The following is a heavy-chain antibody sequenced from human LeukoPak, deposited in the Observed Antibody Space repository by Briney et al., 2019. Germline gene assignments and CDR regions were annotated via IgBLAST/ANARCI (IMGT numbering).Heavy chain of an antibody. CDR1: GYTFTSYY. V-gene: IGHV1-46*01. J-gene: IGHJ4*02. D-gene: IGHD3-3*01. CDR3: ARDLGDFGVAPESDY. Sequence: ASVKVSCKASGYTFTSYYMHWVRQAPGQGLEWMGIINPSGGSTSYAQKFQGRVTMTRDTSTSTDYMELSSLRSEDTAVYYCARDLGDFGVAPESDYWGQGTLVTVSS. CDR2: INPSGGST.